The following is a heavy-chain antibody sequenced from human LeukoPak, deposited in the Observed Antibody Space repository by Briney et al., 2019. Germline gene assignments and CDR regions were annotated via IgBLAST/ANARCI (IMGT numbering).Heavy chain of an antibody. CDR1: GGSISSYY. D-gene: IGHD3-9*01. J-gene: IGHJ4*02. CDR2: IHYSGST. CDR3: ARERKLRYFDWFRSSGLFDY. Sequence: SETLSLTCTVSGGSISSYYWSWIRQPPGKGLEWIGYIHYSGSTNYNPSLKSRVTISVDTSKNQFSLKLSSVTAADTAVYYCARERKLRYFDWFRSSGLFDYWGQGTLVTVSS. V-gene: IGHV4-59*01.